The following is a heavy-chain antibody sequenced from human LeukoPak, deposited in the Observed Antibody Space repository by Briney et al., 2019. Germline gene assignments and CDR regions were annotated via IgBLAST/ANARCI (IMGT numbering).Heavy chain of an antibody. CDR1: GFTFSRNG. J-gene: IGHJ4*02. Sequence: PGGSLTLSCSASGFTFSRNGMSWVRQAPGKGLEWVSGLTSGDTPYYADSVKGRFTISRDNSKNTLYLQMNSLRVEDTALYYCAKSTGGALYHCDYWGQGTLVTVSS. CDR3: AKSTGGALYHCDY. D-gene: IGHD2-2*01. V-gene: IGHV3-23*01. CDR2: LTSGDTP.